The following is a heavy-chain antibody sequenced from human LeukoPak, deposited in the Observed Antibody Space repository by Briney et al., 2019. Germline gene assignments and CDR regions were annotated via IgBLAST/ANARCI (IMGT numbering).Heavy chain of an antibody. CDR1: GFSFSSYG. D-gene: IGHD5-18*01. V-gene: IGHV3-33*01. J-gene: IGHJ5*02. CDR3: ARVGRQLSFDQ. CDR2: IWFDGSNK. Sequence: GGSLRLSCAASGFSFSSYGMHWVRQAPGQGLEWVAVIWFDGSNKYHADSVKGRLTISRDNSKNTLYLQMDSLRAEDTAVYYCARVGRQLSFDQWGQGTLVTVSS.